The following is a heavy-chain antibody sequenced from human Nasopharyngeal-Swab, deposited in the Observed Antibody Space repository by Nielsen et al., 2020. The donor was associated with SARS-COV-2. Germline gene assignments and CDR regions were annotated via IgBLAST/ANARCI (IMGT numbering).Heavy chain of an antibody. D-gene: IGHD6-13*01. V-gene: IGHV3-30*18. CDR3: AKDKKARGDSSSWTTDY. Sequence: VRQAPGKGLEWVAVISYDGSNKYYADSVKGRFTISRDNSKNTLYLQMNSLRAEDTAVYYCAKDKKARGDSSSWTTDYWGQGTLDTVSS. CDR2: ISYDGSNK. J-gene: IGHJ4*02.